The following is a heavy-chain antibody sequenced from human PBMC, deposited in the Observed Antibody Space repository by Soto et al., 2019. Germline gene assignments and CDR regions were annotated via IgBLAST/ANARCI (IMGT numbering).Heavy chain of an antibody. Sequence: SVKVSCKASGGTFSSYAISWVRQAPGQGLERMGGIIPIFGTANYAQKFQGRVTITADESTSTAYMELSSLRSEDTAVYYCASAYCSSTSCHRKPDYYYYGMDVWGQGTTVTVSS. D-gene: IGHD2-2*01. V-gene: IGHV1-69*13. CDR3: ASAYCSSTSCHRKPDYYYYGMDV. J-gene: IGHJ6*02. CDR1: GGTFSSYA. CDR2: IIPIFGTA.